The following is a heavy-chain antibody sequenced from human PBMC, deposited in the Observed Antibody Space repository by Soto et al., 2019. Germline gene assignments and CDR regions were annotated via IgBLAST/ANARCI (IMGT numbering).Heavy chain of an antibody. V-gene: IGHV3-21*06. Sequence: EVKRVESGGGLVKPGGSLRLSCPASGFTFTRYSMNWVRQAPGKGLEGVSSISSTTNYIYYGDSMKGRFTISRDNAKNSLYLEMNSLRAEDTAVYYCARESEDLTSNFDYWGQGTLVTVSS. CDR2: ISSTTNYI. CDR1: GFTFTRYS. CDR3: ARESEDLTSNFDY. J-gene: IGHJ4*02.